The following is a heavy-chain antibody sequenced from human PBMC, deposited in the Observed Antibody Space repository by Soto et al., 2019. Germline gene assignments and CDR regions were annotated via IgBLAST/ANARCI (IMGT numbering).Heavy chain of an antibody. CDR1: GYTFTSYA. D-gene: IGHD3-16*01. CDR2: INAGNGNT. V-gene: IGHV1-3*01. J-gene: IGHJ3*02. CDR3: AREQSGEIMTMTDAFDI. Sequence: QVQLVQSGAEVQKPGASVKVSCKASGYTFTSYAIYWVRQAPGPRLEWMGWINAGNGNTQYSQKFQGRVTITRDTSASIAYMEVSSLRSEDTALSYCAREQSGEIMTMTDAFDIWGQGTIVTVSS.